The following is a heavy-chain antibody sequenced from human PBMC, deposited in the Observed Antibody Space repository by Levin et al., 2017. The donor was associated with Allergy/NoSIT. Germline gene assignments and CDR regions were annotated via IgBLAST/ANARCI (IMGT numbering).Heavy chain of an antibody. D-gene: IGHD2-15*01. J-gene: IGHJ1*01. CDR2: IHYTGTT. CDR3: ARAGCSVGNCYRGYFHD. CDR1: GDSISGGDYY. Sequence: SETLSLTCTVSGDSISGGDYYWSWIRQPPGKGLEWIGYIHYTGTTHYNPSLESRLIISVDKSKTQFSLNVTSVTASDTAVYYCARAGCSVGNCYRGYFHDWGQGTLVTVSS. V-gene: IGHV4-30-4*01.